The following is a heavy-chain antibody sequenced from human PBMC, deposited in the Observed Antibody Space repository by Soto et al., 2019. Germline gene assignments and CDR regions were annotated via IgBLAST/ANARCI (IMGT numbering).Heavy chain of an antibody. D-gene: IGHD6-13*01. J-gene: IGHJ4*02. CDR1: GGSISGTTYS. Sequence: QLQLQESGSGLVKPSQTLSLTCAVSGGSISGTTYSWSWIRQPPGKGLEWIGYIYDSGNTYYNPSLKSQFSISVDRSKNQFSLKLSSVTAADTAMYYCARGQGAAAGHSNFDYWGQGARVTVSS. V-gene: IGHV4-30-2*01. CDR2: IYDSGNT. CDR3: ARGQGAAAGHSNFDY.